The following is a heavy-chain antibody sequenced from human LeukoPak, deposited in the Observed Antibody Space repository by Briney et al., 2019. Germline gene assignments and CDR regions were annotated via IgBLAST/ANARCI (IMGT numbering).Heavy chain of an antibody. J-gene: IGHJ4*02. CDR3: ARASEICSSTSYYSRFDY. Sequence: SQTLSLTCAVYGGSFSGYYWSWIRQPPGKGLEWIGEINHSGSTNYNPSLKSRVTISVDTSKNQFSLKLSSVTAADTAVYYCARASEICSSTSYYSRFDYWGQGTLVTVSS. CDR1: GGSFSGYY. V-gene: IGHV4-34*01. D-gene: IGHD2-2*02. CDR2: INHSGST.